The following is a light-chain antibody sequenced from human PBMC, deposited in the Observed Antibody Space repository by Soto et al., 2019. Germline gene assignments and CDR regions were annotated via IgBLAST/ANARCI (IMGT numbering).Light chain of an antibody. CDR1: SSDVGSYNL. Sequence: QSVLTQPASVSGSPGQSITLSCTGTSSDVGSYNLVSWYQQSPGKAPKLIIYEDSKRPSGVSNRFSGSKSANTASLTISGLQAEDEADYYCCSYAVSSAFFVFGLGTKVTVL. CDR2: EDS. CDR3: CSYAVSSAFFV. J-gene: IGLJ1*01. V-gene: IGLV2-23*01.